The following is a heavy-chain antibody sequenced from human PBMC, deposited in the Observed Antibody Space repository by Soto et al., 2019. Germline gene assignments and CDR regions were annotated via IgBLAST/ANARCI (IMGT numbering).Heavy chain of an antibody. J-gene: IGHJ6*03. V-gene: IGHV4-59*08. CDR3: ASHSSGDFWSGYYLMDV. Sequence: SETLSLTCTVSGGSISSYYWSWIRQPPGKGLEWIGYIYYSGSTNYNPSLKSRVTISVDTSKNRFSLRLGSVTAADTAVYYCASHSSGDFWSGYYLMDVWGKGTTVTVSS. D-gene: IGHD3-3*01. CDR1: GGSISSYY. CDR2: IYYSGST.